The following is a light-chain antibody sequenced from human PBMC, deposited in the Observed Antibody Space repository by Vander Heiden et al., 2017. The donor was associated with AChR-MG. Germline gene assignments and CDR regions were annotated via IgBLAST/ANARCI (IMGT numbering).Light chain of an antibody. CDR3: AAWDDSLNGWV. CDR1: RPNIGSNP. V-gene: IGLV1-44*01. CDR2: SNN. J-gene: IGLJ3*02. Sequence: QPVVTQPPAASGTPGQRVTIPCSGSRPNIGSNPVNWYQQLRGPAPNLLIYSNNRRPSGVPDRFSGSKSGTSASLAISGLQSEDEADYYCAAWDDSLNGWVFGGGTKLTVV.